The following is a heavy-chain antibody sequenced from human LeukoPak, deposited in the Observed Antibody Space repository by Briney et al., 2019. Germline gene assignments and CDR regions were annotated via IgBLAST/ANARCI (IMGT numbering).Heavy chain of an antibody. CDR2: IGWDDDK. CDR1: GVSLNPRRMY. CDR3: ARIRRIVAHDSDFNYYYMDV. V-gene: IGHV2-70*17. Sequence: SGPAQLKHTQILTQPWSVSGVSLNPRRMYVNWLHQHPGKSLEWRAPIGWDDDKFYNPSLKNRLTISKAASENQVLVTMTDMDPLDTATYYCARIRRIVAHDSDFNYYYMDVWGEGTTVTVSS. J-gene: IGHJ6*03. D-gene: IGHD2-21*01.